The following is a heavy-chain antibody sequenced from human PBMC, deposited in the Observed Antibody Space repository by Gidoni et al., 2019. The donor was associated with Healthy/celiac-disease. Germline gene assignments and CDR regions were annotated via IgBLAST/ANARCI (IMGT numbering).Heavy chain of an antibody. D-gene: IGHD3-3*01. J-gene: IGHJ6*02. Sequence: EVQLLESGGGLLQPGGSLRLSCAASGFTFISYAMSWVRQAPGKGLEWVSAISGSGGSTYYADSVKGRFTISRDNSKNTLYLQMNSLRAEDTAVYYCAKEIIYDFWSGYGGMDVWGQGTTVTVSS. CDR1: GFTFISYA. CDR3: AKEIIYDFWSGYGGMDV. CDR2: ISGSGGST. V-gene: IGHV3-23*01.